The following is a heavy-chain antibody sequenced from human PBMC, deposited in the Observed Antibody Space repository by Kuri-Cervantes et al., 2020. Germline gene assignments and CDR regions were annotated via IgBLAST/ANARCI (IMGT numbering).Heavy chain of an antibody. CDR1: GFAISSYN. J-gene: IGHJ4*02. V-gene: IGHV3-7*01. CDR3: ARGWSGLTY. Sequence: GESLKISCAASGFAISSYNMNWVRQAPGKGLEWVGNIKQDGSEKYYVDSVKGRFTISRDNAKNSVYLQMNSLRVEDTAVYFCARGWSGLTYWGQGTLVTVSS. CDR2: IKQDGSEK. D-gene: IGHD3-3*01.